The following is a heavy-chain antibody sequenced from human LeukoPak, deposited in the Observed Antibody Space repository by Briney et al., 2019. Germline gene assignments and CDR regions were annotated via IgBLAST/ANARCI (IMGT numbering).Heavy chain of an antibody. CDR1: GFIFSNNW. V-gene: IGHV3-74*01. CDR2: ITPDGTGA. Sequence: GGSLRLSCAASGFIFSNNWMHWVRQTPGKGLEWVSRITPDGTGATYADSVKGRFTIFRDNAQNTVYLQRNSLRDEDTAVYYCVRDLQVWELQYWGQGTLVTVPS. CDR3: VRDLQVWELQY. J-gene: IGHJ1*01. D-gene: IGHD1-26*01.